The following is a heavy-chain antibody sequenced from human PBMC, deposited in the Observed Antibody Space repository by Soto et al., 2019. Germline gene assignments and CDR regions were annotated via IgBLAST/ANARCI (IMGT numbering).Heavy chain of an antibody. Sequence: EVQLLESGGGLVQPGGSLRLSCAASGFTFSSYAMSWVRQAPGKGLEWVSAISGSGGSTYYADSAKGRFTISRDNSKNTLYLQMNSLRAEDTAVYYCAKDFIEVVTAMYDYWGQGTLVTVSS. CDR2: ISGSGGST. D-gene: IGHD2-21*02. CDR1: GFTFSSYA. V-gene: IGHV3-23*01. CDR3: AKDFIEVVTAMYDY. J-gene: IGHJ4*02.